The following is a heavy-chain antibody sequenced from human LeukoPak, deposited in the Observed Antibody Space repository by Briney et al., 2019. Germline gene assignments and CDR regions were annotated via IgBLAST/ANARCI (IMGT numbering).Heavy chain of an antibody. V-gene: IGHV4-59*01. J-gene: IGHJ6*03. Sequence: SETLSLTCTVSGGSISSYYWSWIRQPPGKGLEWIGYVDHTGSTNFNPSLNGRVSISRDTTKNLFSLRLRSVTAADTAVYFCARGRVSSSTWYSTYYYYFYMDVWGKGTTVTVSS. D-gene: IGHD1-1*01. CDR2: VDHTGST. CDR1: GGSISSYY. CDR3: ARGRVSSSTWYSTYYYYFYMDV.